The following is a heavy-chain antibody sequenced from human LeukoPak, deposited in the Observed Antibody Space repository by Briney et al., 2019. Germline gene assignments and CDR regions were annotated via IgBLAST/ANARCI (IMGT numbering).Heavy chain of an antibody. Sequence: GGSLRLSCAASGFTFSSYWMHWVRQAPGKGLVGVSRINSDGSSTSYADSVKGRFTISRDNAKNTLYLQMNSLRAEDTAVYYCAGGKATVKDYWGQGTLVTVSS. J-gene: IGHJ4*02. CDR3: AGGKATVKDY. CDR2: INSDGSST. CDR1: GFTFSSYW. V-gene: IGHV3-74*01. D-gene: IGHD4-17*01.